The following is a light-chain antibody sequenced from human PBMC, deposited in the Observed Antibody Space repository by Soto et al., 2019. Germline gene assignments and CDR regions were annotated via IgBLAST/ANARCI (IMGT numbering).Light chain of an antibody. CDR2: EVS. J-gene: IGLJ1*01. CDR1: SSGVGNYKY. V-gene: IGLV2-14*01. Sequence: QSVLTQPASVSVSPGQSITISCTGTSSGVGNYKYVSWYQQHPGKAPKLMIYEVSNRPSGVSNRFSGSKSGNTASLTISGLQAEDETDYYCFSYTSSGTYVFGTGTRSPS. CDR3: FSYTSSGTYV.